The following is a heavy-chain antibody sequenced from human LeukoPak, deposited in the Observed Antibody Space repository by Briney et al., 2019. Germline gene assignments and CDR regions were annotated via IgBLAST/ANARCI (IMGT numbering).Heavy chain of an antibody. Sequence: GGSLRLSCAASGFTFSYYTMHWVRQAPGKGLEWVAVVSYDGSNEYYADSVKGRFTISRDNSKNTLYLQMNSLRVEDTAVYYCARVLNYYDSSGYYFSYWGQGTLVTVSS. V-gene: IGHV3-30-3*01. CDR3: ARVLNYYDSSGYYFSY. CDR1: GFTFSYYT. J-gene: IGHJ4*02. CDR2: VSYDGSNE. D-gene: IGHD3-22*01.